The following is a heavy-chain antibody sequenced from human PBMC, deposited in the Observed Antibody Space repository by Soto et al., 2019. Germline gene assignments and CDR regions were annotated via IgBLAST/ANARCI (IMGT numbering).Heavy chain of an antibody. CDR2: INSDGSGI. CDR3: AREGFTMLGGSGMDV. Sequence: PGGSLRLSCAASRFTFTNYWIHWVRQAPGQGLVWVSRINSDGSGIRYADSVKGRFTISRDNAKNTVDLQMNSLRAEDTAVFYCAREGFTMLGGSGMDVWGQGTTVTVSS. CDR1: RFTFTNYW. D-gene: IGHD3-10*02. J-gene: IGHJ6*02. V-gene: IGHV3-74*01.